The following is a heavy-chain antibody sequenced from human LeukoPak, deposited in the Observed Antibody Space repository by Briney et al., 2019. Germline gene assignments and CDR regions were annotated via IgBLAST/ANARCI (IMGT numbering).Heavy chain of an antibody. D-gene: IGHD1-26*01. CDR2: INSGGDNT. CDR3: TRGGSYAPLDY. CDR1: GFTFSSSA. V-gene: IGHV3-23*01. J-gene: IGHJ4*02. Sequence: GGPLRLSCAASGFTFSSSAMTWPRQAPGKGLEWVSAINSGGDNTVYADYVKGRLTISRDNPKNTLYLPMNSLRAEDTAIYYCTRGGSYAPLDYWGQGTLVTVSS.